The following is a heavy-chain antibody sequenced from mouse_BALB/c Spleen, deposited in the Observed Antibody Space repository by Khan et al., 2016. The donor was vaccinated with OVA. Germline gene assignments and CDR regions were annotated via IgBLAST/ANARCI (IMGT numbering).Heavy chain of an antibody. D-gene: IGHD2-3*01. CDR2: IDPYNGGT. CDR3: ARSSDGYYPLAD. Sequence: VQLQQSGPELVRPGASVKVSCKASGYAFTTYNIYWMKQSHGKSLEWIGYIDPYNGGTNYNQNFKDKATLTVDKSSSAAYMHLDSLTSEDSAVYCCARSSDGYYPLADWGQGTLVTVSA. J-gene: IGHJ3*01. CDR1: GYAFTTYN. V-gene: IGHV1S135*01.